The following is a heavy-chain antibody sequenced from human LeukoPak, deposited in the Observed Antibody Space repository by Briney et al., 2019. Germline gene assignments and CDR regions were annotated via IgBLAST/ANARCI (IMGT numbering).Heavy chain of an antibody. J-gene: IGHJ4*02. CDR1: GFTFSSYE. CDR2: ISSSGSTI. V-gene: IGHV3-48*03. CDR3: ARMLAVAGHDY. Sequence: PGGSLRLSCAASGFTFSSYEMNWVRQAPGKGLEWVSYISSSGSTIYYADSVKGRFTISRDNAKNSLYLQMNSLRAEDTAVYYCARMLAVAGHDYWGQGTLVTVSS. D-gene: IGHD6-19*01.